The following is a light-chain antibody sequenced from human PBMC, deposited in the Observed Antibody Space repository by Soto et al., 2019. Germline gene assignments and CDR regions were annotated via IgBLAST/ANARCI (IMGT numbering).Light chain of an antibody. CDR2: DVS. CDR3: SSYTAITTTRV. V-gene: IGLV2-14*03. Sequence: QSALTQPASVSGSPGPSITISCTGTSSDVGGYNYVSWYQQHPGKAPQLMIYDVSSRPSGVSHRFSGSKSGTTASLTISGLQAEDEAYYFCSSYTAITTTRVFGGGTKVTVL. CDR1: SSDVGGYNY. J-gene: IGLJ2*01.